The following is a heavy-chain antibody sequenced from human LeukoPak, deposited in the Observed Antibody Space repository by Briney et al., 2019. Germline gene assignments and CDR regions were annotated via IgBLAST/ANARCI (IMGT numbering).Heavy chain of an antibody. D-gene: IGHD4-17*01. CDR1: GYTFTTYG. J-gene: IGHJ4*02. Sequence: SVKVSCKASGYTFTTYGISWVRQAPGQGLEWMGGVIPMFATANYAPKFQDRVTITADESTSTAYMELRSLRSEDTAVYHCARGLHGDYGYFDYWGQGTLVTVSS. V-gene: IGHV1-69*13. CDR2: VIPMFATA. CDR3: ARGLHGDYGYFDY.